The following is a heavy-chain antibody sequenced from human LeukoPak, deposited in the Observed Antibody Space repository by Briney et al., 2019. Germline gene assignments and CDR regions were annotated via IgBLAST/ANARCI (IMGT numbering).Heavy chain of an antibody. V-gene: IGHV3-21*01. D-gene: IGHD5-24*01. CDR2: ISSSSYI. CDR1: GFTFSSYS. CDR3: ARGMATVDY. Sequence: GGSLRLSCAASGFTFSSYSMNWVRQAPGKGLEWVSSISSSSYIYYADSVKGRFTISRDNAKNSLCLQMNGLRAEDTAVYYCARGMATVDYWGQGTLVTVSS. J-gene: IGHJ4*02.